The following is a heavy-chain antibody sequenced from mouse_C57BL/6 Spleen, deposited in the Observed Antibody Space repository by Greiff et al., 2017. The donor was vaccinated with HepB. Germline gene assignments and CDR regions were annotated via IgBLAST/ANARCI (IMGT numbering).Heavy chain of an antibody. D-gene: IGHD2-5*01. V-gene: IGHV5-4*01. CDR1: GFTFSSYA. CDR2: ISDGGSYT. J-gene: IGHJ3*01. CDR3: ARDRGSNYAAWFAY. Sequence: VQLKESGGGLVKPGGSLKLSCAASGFTFSSYAMSWVRQTPEKRLEWVATISDGGSYTYYPDNVKGRFTISRDNAKNNLYLQMSHLKSEDTAMYYCARDRGSNYAAWFAYWGQGTLVTVSA.